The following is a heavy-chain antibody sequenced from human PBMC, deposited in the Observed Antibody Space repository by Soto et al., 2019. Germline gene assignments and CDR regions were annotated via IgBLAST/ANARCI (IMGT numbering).Heavy chain of an antibody. CDR1: GGSSSSYY. J-gene: IGHJ4*02. CDR3: ARENLGGIVGAIGYFDY. Sequence: ETLSLTCTVSGGSSSSYYWSWIRQPPGKGLEWIGYIYYSGSTNYNPSLKSRVTISVDTSKNQFSLKLSSVTAADTAVYYCARENLGGIVGAIGYFDYWGQGTLVTVSS. CDR2: IYYSGST. D-gene: IGHD1-26*01. V-gene: IGHV4-59*01.